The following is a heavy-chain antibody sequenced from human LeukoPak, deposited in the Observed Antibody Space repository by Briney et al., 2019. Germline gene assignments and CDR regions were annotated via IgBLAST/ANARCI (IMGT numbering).Heavy chain of an antibody. V-gene: IGHV4-39*01. CDR1: GGSISSSSYY. D-gene: IGHD2/OR15-2a*01. Sequence: SETLSLTCTVSGGSISSSSYYWGWIRQPPGKGLEWIGSIYYSGSTYYNPSLKSRVTISVDTSKNQFSLKLSSVTAADTAVYYCARHAFLGYFDYWGQGTLVTVSS. CDR3: ARHAFLGYFDY. CDR2: IYYSGST. J-gene: IGHJ4*02.